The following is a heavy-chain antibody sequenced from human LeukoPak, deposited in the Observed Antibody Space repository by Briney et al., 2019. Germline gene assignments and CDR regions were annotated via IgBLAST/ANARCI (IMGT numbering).Heavy chain of an antibody. CDR1: GFTFSSLA. Sequence: GGSLRLSCTASGFTFSSLAMTWVRQAPGKGLEWVSYISSGSSYTNYADSVKGRFTISRDNAKNSLSLQMNSLRAEDTAVYYCARAPYDILTGYSPYYFDYWGQGTLVTVSS. CDR2: ISSGSSYT. V-gene: IGHV3-21*05. CDR3: ARAPYDILTGYSPYYFDY. J-gene: IGHJ4*02. D-gene: IGHD3-9*01.